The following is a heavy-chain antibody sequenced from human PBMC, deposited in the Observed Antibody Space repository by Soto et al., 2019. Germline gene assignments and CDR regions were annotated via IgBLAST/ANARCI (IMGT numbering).Heavy chain of an antibody. D-gene: IGHD3-22*01. V-gene: IGHV3-11*05. CDR3: ARDQIAKSFTYYYDSSGSHDAFDI. Sequence: GGSLRLSCAASGFTFSDYYMSWIRQAPGKGLEWVSYISSSSSYTNYADSVKGRFTISRDNAKNSLYLQMNSLRAEDTAVYYCARDQIAKSFTYYYDSSGSHDAFDIWGQGTMVTVSS. CDR1: GFTFSDYY. CDR2: ISSSSSYT. J-gene: IGHJ3*02.